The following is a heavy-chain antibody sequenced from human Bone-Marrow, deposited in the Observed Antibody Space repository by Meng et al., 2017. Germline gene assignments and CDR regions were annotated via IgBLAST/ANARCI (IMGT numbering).Heavy chain of an antibody. V-gene: IGHV4-34*01. CDR1: GGSFSDSY. CDR3: ARGPTTMAHDFDY. D-gene: IGHD4-11*01. Sequence: AQLRAWGAGLLKPSETLSLTCVVSGGSFSDSYWSWIRQPPGKGLEWIGEINHSGSTNYNPSLESRATISVDTSQNNLSLKLSSVTAADSAVYYCARGPTTMAHDFDYWGQGTLVTVSS. CDR2: INHSGST. J-gene: IGHJ4*02.